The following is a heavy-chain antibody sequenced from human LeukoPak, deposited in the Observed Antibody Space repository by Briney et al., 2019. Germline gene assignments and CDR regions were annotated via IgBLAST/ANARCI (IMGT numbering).Heavy chain of an antibody. Sequence: SQTLSLTCAISGDSVSRDSIAWNWIRQSPSRGLEWLGRTYYKSAWYNDYAVSVKGRIIINPDTSKNQFSLKLSSVTAADTAVYYCARDADYHFWSGYPRAFDPWGQGTLVTVSS. CDR1: GDSVSRDSIA. J-gene: IGHJ5*02. V-gene: IGHV6-1*01. CDR2: TYYKSAWYN. CDR3: ARDADYHFWSGYPRAFDP. D-gene: IGHD3-3*01.